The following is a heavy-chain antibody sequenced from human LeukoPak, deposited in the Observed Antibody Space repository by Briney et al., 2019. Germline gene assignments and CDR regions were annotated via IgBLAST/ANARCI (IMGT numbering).Heavy chain of an antibody. CDR1: GYTFTGYY. V-gene: IGHV1-2*06. CDR2: INPNSGGT. CDR3: ARVGYYDSSGYYSSWYAFGI. J-gene: IGHJ3*02. Sequence: AWVKVSCKASGYTFTGYYMHWVRQAPGQGLEWMGRINPNSGGTNYAQKFQGRVTMTRDTSISTAYMELSRLRSDDTAVYYCARVGYYDSSGYYSSWYAFGIWGQGTMVTVSS. D-gene: IGHD3-22*01.